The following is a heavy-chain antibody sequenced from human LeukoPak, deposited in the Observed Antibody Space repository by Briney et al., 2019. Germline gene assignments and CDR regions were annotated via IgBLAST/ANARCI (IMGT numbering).Heavy chain of an antibody. CDR1: GGYIRSFY. V-gene: IGHV4-4*07. CDR2: IYTSGTT. J-gene: IGHJ4*02. D-gene: IGHD6-6*01. Sequence: SETLSLICSVSGGYIRSFYWRWVGPPAGKGLEWVGRIYTSGTTSYNPSFKSRVTMSADTSKNQFSLNVSSLTAADTADYYCARGGEWSSSPLDHWGQGALVTVSS. CDR3: ARGGEWSSSPLDH.